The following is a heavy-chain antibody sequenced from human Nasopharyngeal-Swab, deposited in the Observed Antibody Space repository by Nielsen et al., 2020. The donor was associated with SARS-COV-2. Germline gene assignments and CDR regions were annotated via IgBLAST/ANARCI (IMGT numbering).Heavy chain of an antibody. D-gene: IGHD6-19*01. V-gene: IGHV7-4-1*02. J-gene: IGHJ4*02. CDR2: INTTTGNP. CDR3: AREGDASVPGTLFDY. CDR1: GYTFTNYA. Sequence: ASLKVSCKASGYTFTNYALNWVRQAPGQGLEWTGWINTTTGNPTYAQGFTGRFVFSLDTSVSTAYLQISGLKSEDTAVYRCAREGDASVPGTLFDYWGQGTQVTVSS.